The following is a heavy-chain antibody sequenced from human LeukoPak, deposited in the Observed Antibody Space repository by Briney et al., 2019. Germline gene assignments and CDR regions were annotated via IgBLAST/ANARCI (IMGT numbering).Heavy chain of an antibody. CDR3: ARGGYYGSGSPFDY. D-gene: IGHD3-10*01. CDR2: IGTAGDT. J-gene: IGHJ4*02. CDR1: GFTFSSYD. V-gene: IGHV3-13*04. Sequence: PGGSLRLSCAASGFTFSSYDMHWVRQATGKGLEWVSAIGTAGDTYCPGSVKGRFTISRENAKNSLYLRMNSLRAGDTAVYYCARGGYYGSGSPFDYWGQGTLVTVSS.